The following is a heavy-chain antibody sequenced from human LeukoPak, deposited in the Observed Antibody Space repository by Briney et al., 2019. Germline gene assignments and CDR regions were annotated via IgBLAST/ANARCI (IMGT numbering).Heavy chain of an antibody. CDR1: GGTFSSYA. J-gene: IGHJ4*02. Sequence: ASVKVSCKASGGTFSSYAISWVRQAPGQGLEWMGGIIPIFGTANYAQKFQGRVTITADESTSTAYMELSSLRSEDTAVYYCARGDYYDSSGYYSIVYWGQGTLVTVSS. CDR2: IIPIFGTA. CDR3: ARGDYYDSSGYYSIVY. V-gene: IGHV1-69*01. D-gene: IGHD3-22*01.